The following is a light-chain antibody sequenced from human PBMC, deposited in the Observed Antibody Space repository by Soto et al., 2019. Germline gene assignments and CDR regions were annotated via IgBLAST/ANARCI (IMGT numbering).Light chain of an antibody. V-gene: IGKV1-5*01. J-gene: IGKJ2*01. CDR3: QQYNSYPYT. CDR1: QSISAW. CDR2: DAS. Sequence: DIQMTQSPSTLSASVGDRVTITCRASQSISAWLAWYQQKPGKAPKFLIYDASSLESGVPSRFSGSGSGTEFTLPIISLQPDDFATYYCQQYNSYPYTFGQGTKLEIK.